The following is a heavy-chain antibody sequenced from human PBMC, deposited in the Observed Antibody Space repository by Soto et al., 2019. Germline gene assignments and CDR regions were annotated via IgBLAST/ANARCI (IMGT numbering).Heavy chain of an antibody. D-gene: IGHD1-26*01. CDR3: AASAPPATNYYDPLDE. CDR2: FYDSGST. Sequence: SETLSLTCTVSGGSVSSGSFYWSWIRRPPGKGLEWIGYFYDSGSTNYNPSLRSRVTMSVDTSKNQFSLKLISVTAADTAVYYCAASAPPATNYYDPLDEWDQGTTVTVSS. V-gene: IGHV4-61*01. CDR1: GGSVSSGSFY. J-gene: IGHJ6*02.